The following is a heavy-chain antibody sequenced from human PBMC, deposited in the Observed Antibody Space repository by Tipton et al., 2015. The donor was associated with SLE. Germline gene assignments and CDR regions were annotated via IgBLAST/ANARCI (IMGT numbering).Heavy chain of an antibody. CDR1: NGSMNSYY. D-gene: IGHD2/OR15-2a*01. CDR3: SRGTHFYGFYDS. J-gene: IGHJ4*02. V-gene: IGHV4-59*12. CDR2: IYYSGST. Sequence: TLSLTCSVSNGSMNSYYWSWIRQPPGKGLEWIGYIYYSGSTNYNPSFKSRVTTSLDMSKNQFSLNLTSVTAADTAVYFCSRGTHFYGFYDSWGQGTLVTVSP.